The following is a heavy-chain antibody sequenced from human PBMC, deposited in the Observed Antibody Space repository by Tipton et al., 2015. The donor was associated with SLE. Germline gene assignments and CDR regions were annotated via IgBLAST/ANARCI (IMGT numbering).Heavy chain of an antibody. D-gene: IGHD1-1*01. CDR2: IRSKAYGGTT. CDR1: GFTFNNAW. V-gene: IGHV3-71*01. J-gene: IGHJ4*02. CDR3: AKGGVITTKDY. Sequence: GSLRLSCAASGFTFNNAWMSWVRQAPGKGLEWGGFIRSKAYGGTTEYAASVKGRFTISRDDSKSIAYLQMNSLRVEDTAIYYCAKGGVITTKDYWGQGTLVTVSS.